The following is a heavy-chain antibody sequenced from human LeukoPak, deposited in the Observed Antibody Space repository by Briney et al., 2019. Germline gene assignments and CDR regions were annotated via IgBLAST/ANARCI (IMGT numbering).Heavy chain of an antibody. V-gene: IGHV1-2*06. CDR2: INPNSGGT. CDR1: GYAFTGYY. CDR3: ARPYSRDDFDY. D-gene: IGHD6-13*01. Sequence: ASVKVSFKASGYAFTGYYMHWERQAPGQGLEWMGRINPNSGGTNYAQKFQGRVTMTRDTSISTAYMELSRLRSDDTAVYYCARPYSRDDFDYWGQGTLVTVSS. J-gene: IGHJ4*02.